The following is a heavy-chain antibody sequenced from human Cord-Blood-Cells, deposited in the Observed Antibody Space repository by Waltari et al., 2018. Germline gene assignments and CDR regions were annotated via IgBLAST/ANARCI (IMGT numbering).Heavy chain of an antibody. Sequence: EVQLVESGGGLVKPGGSLRLSCAASGFTFSSYSMNWVRQAPGKGLEWVSSISSSSSYIYYADSVKGRFTISRDNAKNSLYLQMNSLRVEDTAVYYCATTTRAGFDYWGQGTLVTVSS. CDR2: ISSSSSYI. J-gene: IGHJ4*02. D-gene: IGHD1-7*01. CDR1: GFTFSSYS. CDR3: ATTTRAGFDY. V-gene: IGHV3-21*01.